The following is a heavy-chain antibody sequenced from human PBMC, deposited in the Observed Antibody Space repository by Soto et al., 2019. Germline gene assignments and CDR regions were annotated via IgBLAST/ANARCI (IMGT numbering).Heavy chain of an antibody. CDR2: VSAYNGNT. J-gene: IGHJ4*02. CDR1: GYTFSSYG. V-gene: IGHV1-18*01. D-gene: IGHD3-9*01. CDR3: ARDSGEDYDVLTGYYPFDS. Sequence: QVQLVQSGAEVKKPGASVKVSCKASGYTFSSYGISWVRQAPGQGLEWVGWVSAYNGNTNYAQKLQGRVTMTTDTSTTTAHMELRSLRSDDTAVYYCARDSGEDYDVLTGYYPFDSWGQGTLVTVSS.